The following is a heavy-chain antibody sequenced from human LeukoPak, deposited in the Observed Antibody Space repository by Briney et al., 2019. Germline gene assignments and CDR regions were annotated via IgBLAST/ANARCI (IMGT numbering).Heavy chain of an antibody. CDR3: AKDRVMITFDPSPTN. V-gene: IGHV3-7*01. CDR2: IKPDGSEK. D-gene: IGHD3-16*01. CDR1: GFTFSTYW. Sequence: GGSLRLSCAASGFTFSTYWMGWVRQAPGKGLEWVAKIKPDGSEKDHVDSVKGRFTISRDNAKNSLYLQLNSLRAEDTAVYYCAKDRVMITFDPSPTNWGQGTLVTVSS. J-gene: IGHJ4*02.